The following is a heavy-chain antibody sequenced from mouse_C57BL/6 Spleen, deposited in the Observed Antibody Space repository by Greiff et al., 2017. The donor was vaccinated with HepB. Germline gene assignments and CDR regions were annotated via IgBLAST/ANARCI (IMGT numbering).Heavy chain of an antibody. J-gene: IGHJ3*01. CDR2: IYPGDGDT. D-gene: IGHD3-2*02. CDR1: GYAFSSSW. V-gene: IGHV1-82*01. Sequence: QVQLQQSGPELVKPGASVKISCKASGYAFSSSWMNWVKQRPGKGLEWIGRIYPGDGDTNYNGKFKGKATLTADKSSSTAYMQLSSLTSEDSAVYFGAAPTAQASTWFAYWGQGTPVTVSA. CDR3: AAPTAQASTWFAY.